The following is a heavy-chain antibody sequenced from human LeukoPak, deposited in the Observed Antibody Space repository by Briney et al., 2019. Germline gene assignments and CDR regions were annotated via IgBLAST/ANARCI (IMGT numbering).Heavy chain of an antibody. CDR3: AKTLWSPRGDI. J-gene: IGHJ3*02. Sequence: SGGSLRLSCAASGFTFTNYPMLCVRQAPGKGLEGVSTVSDSGGGTYYADSVKGRFPISRDTSMNTLYLQMTSLRAEDTAVYYCAKTLWSPRGDIWGQGTVVTVPS. D-gene: IGHD3-10*01. V-gene: IGHV3-23*01. CDR2: VSDSGGGT. CDR1: GFTFTNYP.